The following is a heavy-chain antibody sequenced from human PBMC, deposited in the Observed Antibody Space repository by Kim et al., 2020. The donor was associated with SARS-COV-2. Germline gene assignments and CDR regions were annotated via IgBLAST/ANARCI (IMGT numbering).Heavy chain of an antibody. Sequence: ASVKVSCKASGYTFSNYDINWVRQAPGQGLEWMGWMTPNNGKTGYAPKFQGRVTMTRNTSTRTAYMELSSLRSEDTAIYDCARGLFGGGYIGSGDYWAQG. CDR2: MTPNNGKT. V-gene: IGHV1-8*01. CDR1: GYTFSNYD. D-gene: IGHD1-26*01. CDR3: ARGLFGGGYIGSGDY. J-gene: IGHJ4*02.